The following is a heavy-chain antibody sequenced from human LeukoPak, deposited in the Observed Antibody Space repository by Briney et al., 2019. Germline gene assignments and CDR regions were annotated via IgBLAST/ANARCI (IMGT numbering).Heavy chain of an antibody. CDR1: GYSFTSYW. CDR3: ARHRRITMVRGVKPHYYYYYMDV. Sequence: GESLKISCKGSGYSFTSYWIGWVRQMPGKGLEWMGIIYPGDSDTRYSPSFQGQVTISADKSISTAYLQWSSLKASDTAMYYCARHRRITMVRGVKPHYYYYYMDVWGKGTRSPSP. V-gene: IGHV5-51*01. D-gene: IGHD3-10*01. J-gene: IGHJ6*03. CDR2: IYPGDSDT.